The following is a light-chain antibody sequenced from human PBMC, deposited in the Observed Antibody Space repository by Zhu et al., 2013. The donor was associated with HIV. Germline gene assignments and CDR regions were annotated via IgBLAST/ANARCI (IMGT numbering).Light chain of an antibody. Sequence: IVLTQSPGTLSLSPGERATLSCRASQSVMNNYLAWYQQKPGQAPRLLIYGASSRATGIPDRFSGSGSGTDFTLTISRLEPEDFAVYYCQQYGSSPPWTFGQGTKVEIK. V-gene: IGKV3-20*01. CDR1: QSVMNNY. CDR2: GAS. J-gene: IGKJ1*01. CDR3: QQYGSSPPWT.